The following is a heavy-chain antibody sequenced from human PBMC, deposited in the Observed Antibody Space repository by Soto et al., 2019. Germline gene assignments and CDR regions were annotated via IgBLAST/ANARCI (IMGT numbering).Heavy chain of an antibody. CDR2: ISADNGDT. Sequence: GASVKVSCKATGYTFASFGFSLVRQAPGQGLEWMAWISADNGDTNNAQKFQDRIILTTDTSTSTAYMELRSLRSDDTAIYYCARDSRAYCSGIMCPYFEYWGQGTLVTVSS. J-gene: IGHJ4*02. V-gene: IGHV1-18*01. D-gene: IGHD2-15*01. CDR1: GYTFASFG. CDR3: ARDSRAYCSGIMCPYFEY.